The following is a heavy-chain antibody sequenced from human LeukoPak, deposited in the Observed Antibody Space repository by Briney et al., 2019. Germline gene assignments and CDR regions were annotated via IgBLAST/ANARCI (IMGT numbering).Heavy chain of an antibody. Sequence: SETLSLTCTVSGYSISSGYYWGWIRQPPGKGMEWIGSIYYSGSTYYNPSLKSRVTISVDTSKNQFSLKLSSVTAADTAVYYCARAEGSGFYFDYWGQGTLVTVSS. D-gene: IGHD3-10*01. CDR1: GYSISSGYY. J-gene: IGHJ4*02. CDR3: ARAEGSGFYFDY. CDR2: IYYSGST. V-gene: IGHV4-38-2*02.